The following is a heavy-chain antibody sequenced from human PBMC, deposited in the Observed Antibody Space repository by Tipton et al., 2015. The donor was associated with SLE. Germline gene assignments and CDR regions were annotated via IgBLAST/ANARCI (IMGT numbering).Heavy chain of an antibody. Sequence: TLSLTCTVSGGSISSYYWSWIRQPPGKGLEWIGYIYYSGSTYYNPSLKSRVTISVDTSKNQFSLKLSSVTAADTAVYYCARGDSSSWYADAFDIWGQGTMVTVSS. CDR1: GGSISSYY. CDR3: ARGDSSSWYADAFDI. D-gene: IGHD6-13*01. V-gene: IGHV4-59*12. J-gene: IGHJ3*02. CDR2: IYYSGST.